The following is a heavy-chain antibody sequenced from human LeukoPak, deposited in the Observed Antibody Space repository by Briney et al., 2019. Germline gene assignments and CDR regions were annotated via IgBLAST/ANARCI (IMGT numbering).Heavy chain of an antibody. CDR2: IYYSENT. CDR3: ARSLEVEVAASWFDP. CDR1: GGSIDSYY. V-gene: IGHV4-59*01. Sequence: SETLSLTCSVTGGSIDSYYWSWIRQSPGKGLEWIGYIYYSENTNYNPSLRSRVTISLDTSKKQFSLKMRSVTAADTAIYYCARSLEVEVAASWFDPWGQGTLVIVSS. J-gene: IGHJ5*02. D-gene: IGHD2-15*01.